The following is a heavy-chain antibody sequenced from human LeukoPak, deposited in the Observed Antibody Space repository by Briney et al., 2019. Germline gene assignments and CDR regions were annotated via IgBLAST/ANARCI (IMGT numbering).Heavy chain of an antibody. J-gene: IGHJ4*02. CDR3: ARDDCSSTSCYLV. CDR1: GGSISSSNW. CDR2: IYHSGST. D-gene: IGHD2-2*01. V-gene: IGHV4-4*02. Sequence: PSETLSLTCAVSGGSISSSNWWSWVRQPPGKGLEWIGEIYHSGSTNYNPSLKSRVTISVDESKNQFSLKLSSVTAADTAVYYCARDDCSSTSCYLVWGQGTLVTVSS.